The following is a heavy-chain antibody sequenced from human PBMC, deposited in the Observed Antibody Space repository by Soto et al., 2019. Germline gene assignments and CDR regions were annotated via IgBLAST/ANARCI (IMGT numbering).Heavy chain of an antibody. V-gene: IGHV3-74*01. Sequence: GGSLRLSCAASGFTFSSYWMHWVRQAPGKGLVWVSRINSDGSSTSYADSVKGRFTISRDNAKNTLYLQMNSLRAEDTAVYYCARGKGGVKIAVAAYAFDIWGQGTMVTVSS. CDR1: GFTFSSYW. CDR2: INSDGSST. D-gene: IGHD6-19*01. CDR3: ARGKGGVKIAVAAYAFDI. J-gene: IGHJ3*02.